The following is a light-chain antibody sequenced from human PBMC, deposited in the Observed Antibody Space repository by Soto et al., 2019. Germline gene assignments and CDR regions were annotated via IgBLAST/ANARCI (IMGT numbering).Light chain of an antibody. CDR3: SSYTTTNTLGV. CDR2: EVS. V-gene: IGLV2-14*01. CDR1: SSDVGTSTY. J-gene: IGLJ1*01. Sequence: QSVLTQPASVSGSPGQSITISCTGTSSDVGTSTYVSWYQQHPGKVPKLIIYEVSNRPSGVSNRFSGSKSGNTASLTISGLQAEDEADYYCSSYTTTNTLGVFGTGTKLTVL.